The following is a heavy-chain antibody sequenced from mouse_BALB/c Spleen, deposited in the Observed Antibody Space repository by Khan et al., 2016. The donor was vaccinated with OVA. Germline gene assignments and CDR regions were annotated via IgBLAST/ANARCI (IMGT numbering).Heavy chain of an antibody. J-gene: IGHJ2*01. CDR2: ISYSGST. Sequence: EVQLQESGPGLVKPSQSLSLTCTVTGYSITSGYGWNWIRQFPGNKLEWMGYISYSGSTNHNPSLKSRISITRDTSKNQFFLQLNSVTTEDTATXYCARTARITYWGQGTTLTVSS. CDR3: ARTARITY. V-gene: IGHV3-2*02. CDR1: GYSITSGYG. D-gene: IGHD1-2*01.